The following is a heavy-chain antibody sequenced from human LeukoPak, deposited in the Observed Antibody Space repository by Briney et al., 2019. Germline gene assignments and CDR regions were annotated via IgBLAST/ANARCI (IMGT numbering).Heavy chain of an antibody. Sequence: GGSLRLSCTASGFTFSTYVMHWVRQAPGKGLEWVAVISYDGTNKYYADSMKGRFTISRDNSKNTLYLQMNSLRAEDTAVYYCAKDQLLWFGELSYWGQGTLVTVSS. J-gene: IGHJ4*02. CDR2: ISYDGTNK. D-gene: IGHD3-10*01. CDR3: AKDQLLWFGELSY. V-gene: IGHV3-30-3*01. CDR1: GFTFSTYV.